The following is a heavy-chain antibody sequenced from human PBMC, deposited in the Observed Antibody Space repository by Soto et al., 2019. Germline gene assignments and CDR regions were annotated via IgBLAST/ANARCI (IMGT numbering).Heavy chain of an antibody. CDR3: ARDPVDYGSGSHADY. Sequence: ASVKVSCKSSGYTFTGYYIHWVRQAPGQGFVWMGWISPKNGGTHYARSFQGRVTMTRDTSISTVYMDLSRLRSDDTAVYSCARDPVDYGSGSHADYWGQGTLVTVSS. J-gene: IGHJ4*02. CDR1: GYTFTGYY. V-gene: IGHV1-2*02. CDR2: ISPKNGGT. D-gene: IGHD3-10*01.